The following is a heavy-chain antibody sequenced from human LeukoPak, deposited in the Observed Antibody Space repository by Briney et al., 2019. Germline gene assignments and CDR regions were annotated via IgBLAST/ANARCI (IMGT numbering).Heavy chain of an antibody. V-gene: IGHV3-23*01. Sequence: PGGSLRLSCAASGFTFSSYAMSWVRQAPGKGLEWVSAISGSGGSTYYADSVKGRFTISRDNSKNTLYLQMNSLRAEDTAVYYCAKVGRTTIADEYYYDSSGYYAIDYWGQGTLVTVSS. CDR3: AKVGRTTIADEYYYDSSGYYAIDY. J-gene: IGHJ4*02. CDR2: ISGSGGST. D-gene: IGHD3-22*01. CDR1: GFTFSSYA.